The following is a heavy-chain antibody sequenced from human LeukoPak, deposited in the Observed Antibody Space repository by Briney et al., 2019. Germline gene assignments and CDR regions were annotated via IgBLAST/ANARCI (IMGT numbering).Heavy chain of an antibody. CDR3: ARVSVRYSNYYYYGMDV. J-gene: IGHJ6*02. Sequence: EASVKVSCKASGGTFSSYAISWVRQAPGQGLEWMGGIIPIFGTANYAQKFQGRVTITADESTSTAYMELSSLRSEDTAVYYCARVSVRYSNYYYYGMDVWGQGTTVTVSS. V-gene: IGHV1-69*01. D-gene: IGHD4-11*01. CDR1: GGTFSSYA. CDR2: IIPIFGTA.